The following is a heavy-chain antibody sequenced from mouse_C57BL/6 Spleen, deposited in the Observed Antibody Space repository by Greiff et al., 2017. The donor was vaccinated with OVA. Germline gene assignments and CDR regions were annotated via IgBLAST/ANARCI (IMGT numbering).Heavy chain of an antibody. CDR2: IWSDGST. CDR1: GFSLTSYG. CDR3: AGAYDCDVRYYAMDY. D-gene: IGHD2-4*01. V-gene: IGHV2-6*03. Sequence: QVQLQQSGPGLVAPSQSLSITCTVSGFSLTSYGVPWVRQPPGKGLEWLVVIWSDGSTTYNSAPKSRLCISKDNSKSQVYLKMNSLQTDDTAMDYCAGAYDCDVRYYAMDYWGQGTSVTVSS. J-gene: IGHJ4*01.